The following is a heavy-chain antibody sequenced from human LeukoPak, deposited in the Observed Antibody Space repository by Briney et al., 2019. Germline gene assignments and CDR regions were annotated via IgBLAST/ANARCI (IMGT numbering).Heavy chain of an antibody. CDR2: ISSSGGTI. D-gene: IGHD1-26*01. CDR1: GFTFSNAW. Sequence: PGGSLKLSCAASGFTFSNAWMSWVRQAPGKGLEWVSFISSSGGTIYYADSVKGRFTISRDNAKKSLYLQMNSLRADDTAIYYCARVHGGSYYVLDYWGQGTLVTVSS. V-gene: IGHV3-11*04. CDR3: ARVHGGSYYVLDY. J-gene: IGHJ4*02.